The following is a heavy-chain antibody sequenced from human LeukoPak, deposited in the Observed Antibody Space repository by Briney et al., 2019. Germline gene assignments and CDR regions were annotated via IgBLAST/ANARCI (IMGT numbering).Heavy chain of an antibody. V-gene: IGHV3-53*04. CDR1: GFTLSNND. CDR2: IYYGART. Sequence: GGSLRLSCAASGFTLSNNDMSWVRQAPGKGLEWVSVIYYGARTYYADSVKARFTISRHSSKNTLYLQMNSLRAEDTAVYYCATGGAYFDYWGQGTLVTVSS. J-gene: IGHJ4*02. CDR3: ATGGAYFDY. D-gene: IGHD3-16*01.